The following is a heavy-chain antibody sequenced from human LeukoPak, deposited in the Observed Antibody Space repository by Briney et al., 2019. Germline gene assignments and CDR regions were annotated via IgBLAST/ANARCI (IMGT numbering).Heavy chain of an antibody. D-gene: IGHD2-2*01. CDR2: ISGSGGST. Sequence: GGSLRLSCPASGFTFSSYAMTCGRQAPGKGLEWVSAISGSGGSTYYADSVKGRFTISRDNSKNTLYLQMNSLRAEDTAVYYCAKRPRYGSSTSCYEVDYWGQGTLVTVSS. J-gene: IGHJ4*02. V-gene: IGHV3-23*01. CDR3: AKRPRYGSSTSCYEVDY. CDR1: GFTFSSYA.